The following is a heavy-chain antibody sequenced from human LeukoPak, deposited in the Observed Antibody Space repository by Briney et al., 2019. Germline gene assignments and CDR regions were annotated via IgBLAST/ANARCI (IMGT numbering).Heavy chain of an antibody. Sequence: GASVKVSYKASGYTFTSYGISWVRQAPGQGLEWMGWISAYNGNTNYAQKLQGRVTMTTDTSTSTAYMELRSLRSDDTAVYYCARGGGDIVVVPAALPYYFDYWGQGTLVTVSS. CDR2: ISAYNGNT. J-gene: IGHJ4*02. CDR3: ARGGGDIVVVPAALPYYFDY. CDR1: GYTFTSYG. D-gene: IGHD2-2*01. V-gene: IGHV1-18*01.